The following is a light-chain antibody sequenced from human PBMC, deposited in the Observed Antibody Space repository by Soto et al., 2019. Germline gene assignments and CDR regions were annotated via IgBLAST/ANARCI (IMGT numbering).Light chain of an antibody. J-gene: IGLJ1*01. CDR1: SSDVGGYNY. CDR2: EVN. CDR3: SSYAGSSNV. V-gene: IGLV2-8*01. Sequence: QSVLTQPPSASGSPGQSVAISCTGTSSDVGGYNYVSWYQQHPGKAPKLMIYEVNKRPSGVPDRFSGSESGNTASLTVSGLQAEDEADYDCSSYAGSSNVFVTGTKLTVL.